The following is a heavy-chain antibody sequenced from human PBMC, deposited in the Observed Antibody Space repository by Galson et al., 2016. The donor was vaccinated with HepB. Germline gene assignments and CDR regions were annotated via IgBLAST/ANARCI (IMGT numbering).Heavy chain of an antibody. Sequence: ETLSLTCTVSGASISGYYLSWIRQPPGKGLAWIGCIYYSGSTNYNPSLKSRVTRSVDTSKNKFSLKLSSAPAAETAVYYCARDESGGCYGFHYGMDVWGQGTTVTVPS. CDR3: ARDESGGCYGFHYGMDV. D-gene: IGHD6-19*01. V-gene: IGHV4-59*01. CDR1: GASISGYY. CDR2: IYYSGST. J-gene: IGHJ6*02.